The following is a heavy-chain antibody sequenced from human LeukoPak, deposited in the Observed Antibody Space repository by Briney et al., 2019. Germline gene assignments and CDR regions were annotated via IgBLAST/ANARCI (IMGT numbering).Heavy chain of an antibody. CDR3: ARERIGYYDSSGYAFDI. CDR1: VYTFTGYY. J-gene: IGHJ3*02. D-gene: IGHD3-22*01. V-gene: IGHV1-2*06. CDR2: INPNSGGT. Sequence: ASVKVSCKASVYTFTGYYMHWVRQAPGQGLEWMGRINPNSGGTNYAQKFQGRVTMTRDTSISTAYMELSRLRSDDTAVYYCARERIGYYDSSGYAFDIWGQGAMVTVSS.